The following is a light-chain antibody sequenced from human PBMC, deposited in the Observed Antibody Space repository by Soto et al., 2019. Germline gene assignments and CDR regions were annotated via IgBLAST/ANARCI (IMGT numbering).Light chain of an antibody. CDR2: AAS. V-gene: IGKV1-17*01. CDR1: QAIRND. CDR3: LQVRSYPWT. Sequence: DIQMTQSPSSLSASVGDRITISCRASQAIRNDLAWFQQTPGKAPKRLIYAASTLHSGVPSRFSGTGSGTDFTLTISSLQPEDLATYFCLQVRSYPWTFGRGTKVDI. J-gene: IGKJ1*01.